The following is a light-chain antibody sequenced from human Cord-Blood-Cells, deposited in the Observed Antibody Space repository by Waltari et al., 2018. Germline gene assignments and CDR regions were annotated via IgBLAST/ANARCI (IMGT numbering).Light chain of an antibody. J-gene: IGLJ2*01. CDR1: SSDVGGYNY. CDR3: SSYAGSNNLV. CDR2: EVS. V-gene: IGLV2-8*01. Sequence: QSALTQPPSASGSPGQSVTISCTGTSSDVGGYNYVSCYQQHPGKAPKLMIYEVSKRPSGVPDRFSCSKSGNTASLTVSGLQAEDEAEYYCSSYAGSNNLVFGGGTKLTVL.